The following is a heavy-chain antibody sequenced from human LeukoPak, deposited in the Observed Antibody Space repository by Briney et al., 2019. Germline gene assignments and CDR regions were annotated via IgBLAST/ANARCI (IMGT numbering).Heavy chain of an antibody. CDR2: IRYDGGNK. Sequence: GGSLRLSCAASGFTFSSYGMHWVRQAPGKGLEWVAFIRYDGGNKYYADSVKGRFTISRDNSKNTLYLQMNSLGAEDTAVYYCAKDLSFSGWTHFDYWGQGTLVTVSS. V-gene: IGHV3-30*02. CDR1: GFTFSSYG. CDR3: AKDLSFSGWTHFDY. D-gene: IGHD6-19*01. J-gene: IGHJ4*02.